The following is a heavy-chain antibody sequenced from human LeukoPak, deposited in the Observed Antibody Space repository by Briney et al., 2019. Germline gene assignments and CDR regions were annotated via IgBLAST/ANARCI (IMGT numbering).Heavy chain of an antibody. D-gene: IGHD3-3*01. CDR3: ARLGYYDFWSGYYFAFDI. V-gene: IGHV1-2*02. J-gene: IGHJ3*02. CDR1: GYIFTGHY. CDR2: INTNSGGT. Sequence: GASVKVSCKASGYIFTGHYIHWVRQAPGQGLEWMGYINTNSGGTNHAQKFQGRVTMSRDTSIRTAYMELSSLRSDDTAVYYCARLGYYDFWSGYYFAFDIWGQGTMVTVSS.